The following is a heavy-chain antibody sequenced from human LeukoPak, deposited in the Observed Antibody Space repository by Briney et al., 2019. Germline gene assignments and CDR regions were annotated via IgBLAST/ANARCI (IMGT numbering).Heavy chain of an antibody. CDR2: IHLDGTIT. V-gene: IGHV3-74*01. CDR1: GFTFSSYW. CDR3: ARGGSPSDY. Sequence: PGGSLRLSCAASGFTFSSYWMHRVRQAPGKGLVWVSRIHLDGTITNYADSVRGRFTISRDNAKNTLYLQMNSLRAEDTAVYYCARGGSPSDYWGQGTLVTVSS. D-gene: IGHD3-16*01. J-gene: IGHJ4*02.